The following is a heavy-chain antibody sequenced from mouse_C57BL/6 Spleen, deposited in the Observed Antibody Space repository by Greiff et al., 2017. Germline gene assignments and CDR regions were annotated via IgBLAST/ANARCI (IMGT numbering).Heavy chain of an antibody. CDR1: GYTFTDYN. V-gene: IGHV1-22*01. CDR2: INPNNGGT. Sequence: EVQLQQSGPELVKPGASVKMSCKASGYTFTDYNMHWVKQSHGKSLEWIGYINPNNGGTSYNQKFKGKATLTVNKSSSTAYMELRSLTSEDSAVYYCASLYGDYHVSWFAYWGQGTLVTVSA. D-gene: IGHD2-13*01. J-gene: IGHJ3*01. CDR3: ASLYGDYHVSWFAY.